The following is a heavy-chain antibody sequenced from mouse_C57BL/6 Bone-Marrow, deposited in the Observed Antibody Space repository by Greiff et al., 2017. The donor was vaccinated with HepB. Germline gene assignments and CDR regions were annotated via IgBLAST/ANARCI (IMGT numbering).Heavy chain of an antibody. V-gene: IGHV5-9*01. CDR3: ARQGQLRLRLDY. CDR2: ISGGGGNT. Sequence: EVKVVESGGGLVKPGGSLKLSCAASGFTFSSYTMSWVRQTPEKRLEWVATISGGGGNTYYPDSVKGRFTISRDNAKNTLYLQMSSLRSEDTALYYCARQGQLRLRLDYWGQGTTLTVSS. J-gene: IGHJ2*01. CDR1: GFTFSSYT. D-gene: IGHD3-2*02.